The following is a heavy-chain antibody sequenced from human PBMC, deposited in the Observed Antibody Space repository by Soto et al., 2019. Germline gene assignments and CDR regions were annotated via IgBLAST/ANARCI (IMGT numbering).Heavy chain of an antibody. D-gene: IGHD2-15*01. V-gene: IGHV3-30*18. CDR1: TFTFRDFG. J-gene: IGHJ4*02. CDR3: AKSTYCNGGSCFPQY. CDR2: ISSDGSDQ. Sequence: QVQVEEFGGGVVQPGRSLRLSCAGPTFTFRDFGFNWVRQAPGKGLEWVAMISSDGSDQYYGDSVQGRFTIYRDDSKNTVYLQMNSLRAEDTAMYYCAKSTYCNGGSCFPQYLGPGTLVTVSS.